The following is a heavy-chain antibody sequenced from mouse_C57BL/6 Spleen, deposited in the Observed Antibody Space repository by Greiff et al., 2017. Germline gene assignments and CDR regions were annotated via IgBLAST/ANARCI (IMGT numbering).Heavy chain of an antibody. CDR2: ILPGSGST. J-gene: IGHJ2*01. V-gene: IGHV1-9*01. CDR1: GYTFTGYW. D-gene: IGHD1-1*01. Sequence: QVQLQQSGAELMKPGASVKLSCKATGYTFTGYWIEWVKQRPGHGLEWIGEILPGSGSTNYNENVKGKATFTADTSSNTAYMQLSSLTTEDSAIYYCARSRGTVVATDCDYWGQGTTLTVSS. CDR3: ARSRGTVVATDCDY.